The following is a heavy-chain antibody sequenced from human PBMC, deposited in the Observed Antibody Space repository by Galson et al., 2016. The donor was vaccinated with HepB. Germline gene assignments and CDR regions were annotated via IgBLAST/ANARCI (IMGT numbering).Heavy chain of an antibody. CDR1: GGSISSGDYC. V-gene: IGHV4-30-4*01. CDR2: IYYTGNT. Sequence: QVQLQESGPGLVRPSETLSLTCTVSGGSISSGDYCWNWIRQPPGKGLEWMGYIYYTGNTNFHPSLKSRVTISIDTSKNQFSLKLDSVTAADTALYYCARGDVRGHYFYYGVDVWGKGTT. J-gene: IGHJ6*04. CDR3: ARGDVRGHYFYYGVDV. D-gene: IGHD3-10*02.